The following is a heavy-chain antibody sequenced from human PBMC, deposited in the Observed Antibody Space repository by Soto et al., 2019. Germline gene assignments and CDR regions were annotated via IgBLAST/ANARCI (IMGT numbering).Heavy chain of an antibody. CDR2: INHSGST. D-gene: IGHD2-15*01. CDR3: ARGGPLGYCSGGSCYSAYY. CDR1: GGSFSGYY. J-gene: IGHJ4*02. Sequence: PSETLSLTCAVYGGSFSGYYLSWIRQPPGKGLEWIGEINHSGSTNYNPSLKSRVTISVDTSKNQFSLKLSSVTAADTAVYYCARGGPLGYCSGGSCYSAYYWGQGTLVTVSS. V-gene: IGHV4-34*01.